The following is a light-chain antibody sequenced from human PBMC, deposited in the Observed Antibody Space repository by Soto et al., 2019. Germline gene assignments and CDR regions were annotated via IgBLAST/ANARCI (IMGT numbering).Light chain of an antibody. Sequence: EIVLTQSPATLSVSPGERATLSCRASQSVSTNLAWYQQKPGQSPRLLIYGTSTRATDIPARFSGSGSGTEFTLTISSHQSEDSAVYYCHQYNFWPTFGQGTKVEIK. CDR2: GTS. V-gene: IGKV3-15*01. J-gene: IGKJ1*01. CDR1: QSVSTN. CDR3: HQYNFWPT.